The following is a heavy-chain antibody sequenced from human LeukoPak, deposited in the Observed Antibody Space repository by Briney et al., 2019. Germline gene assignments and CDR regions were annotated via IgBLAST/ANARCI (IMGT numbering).Heavy chain of an antibody. CDR3: ARHLSGVTGYTYGRGIDY. Sequence: GGSLRLSCAASGFTFSSYAMHWVRQAPGKGLEWVANIKKDGSEKYYADSVKGRLTISRDNAKTSLYLQMNSLRAEDTAVYYCARHLSGVTGYTYGRGIDYWGQGTLVTVSS. CDR2: IKKDGSEK. V-gene: IGHV3-7*01. CDR1: GFTFSSYA. D-gene: IGHD5-18*01. J-gene: IGHJ4*02.